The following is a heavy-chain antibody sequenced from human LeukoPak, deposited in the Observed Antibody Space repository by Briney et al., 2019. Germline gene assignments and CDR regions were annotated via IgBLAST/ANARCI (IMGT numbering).Heavy chain of an antibody. V-gene: IGHV4-59*01. CDR3: ARGEALRQNYGMDV. J-gene: IGHJ6*02. CDR2: IYFSGST. Sequence: SETLSLTCTVSGGSINGYYWNWIRQPPGKGLEWIGYIYFSGSTNYDPSLQSRVTISVDTSKNQFSMKLNSVTAADTAVYFCARGEALRQNYGMDVWGQGTTVTVSS. CDR1: GGSINGYY.